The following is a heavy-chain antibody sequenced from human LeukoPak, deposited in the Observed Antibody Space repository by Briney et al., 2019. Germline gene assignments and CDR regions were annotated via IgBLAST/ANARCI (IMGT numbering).Heavy chain of an antibody. CDR1: GFTVSSNY. V-gene: IGHV3-53*01. J-gene: IGHJ4*02. D-gene: IGHD3-10*01. CDR3: ARELETTMVRGVIEYYFDY. CDR2: IYSGGST. Sequence: PGGSLRLSCAASGFTVSSNYMSWVRQAPGKGLEWVSVIYSGGSTYYADSVKGRFTISRDNSKNTLYLQMNSLRAEDTAVYYCARELETTMVRGVIEYYFDYWGQGTLVTVSS.